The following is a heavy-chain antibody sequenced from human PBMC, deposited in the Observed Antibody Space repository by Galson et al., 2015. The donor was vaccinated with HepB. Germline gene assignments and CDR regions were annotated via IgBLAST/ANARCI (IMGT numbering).Heavy chain of an antibody. V-gene: IGHV3-23*01. Sequence: SLRLSCAASGFTFSSYAMSWVRQAPGKGLEWVSAISGSGGSTYYADSVKGRFTISRDNSKNTLYLQMNSLRAEDTAVYYCAKRRQYYDILTGYLGYYFDYWGQGTLVTVSS. CDR3: AKRRQYYDILTGYLGYYFDY. D-gene: IGHD3-9*01. CDR2: ISGSGGST. CDR1: GFTFSSYA. J-gene: IGHJ4*02.